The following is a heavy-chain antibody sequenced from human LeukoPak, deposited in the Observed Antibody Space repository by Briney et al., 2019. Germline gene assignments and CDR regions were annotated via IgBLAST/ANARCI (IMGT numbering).Heavy chain of an antibody. V-gene: IGHV3-53*01. D-gene: IGHD5-12*01. CDR2: IYSGGST. CDR1: GFTVRYYY. CDR3: ARGGYDGDGGLDN. J-gene: IGHJ4*02. Sequence: GGSLSVSCAASGFTVRYYYMTWVRQAPGKGLEWVSGIYSGGSTYYADFVKGRFTISRDNSKNTLYLQMSSLRVEDTAVYFCARGGYDGDGGLDNWGQGTLVTVSS.